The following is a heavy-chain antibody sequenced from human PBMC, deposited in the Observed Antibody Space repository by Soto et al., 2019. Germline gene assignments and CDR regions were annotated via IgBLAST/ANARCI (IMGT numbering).Heavy chain of an antibody. V-gene: IGHV4-4*07. CDR2: AFSSGST. CDR1: GGAISSYY. D-gene: IGHD3-3*02. J-gene: IGHJ6*02. Sequence: SETLSLTCSVPGGAISSYYWSWVRQPAGKGLEWIGRAFSSGSTNYNASLKSRVTMSIDTSKNEVSLTLRSVTAADTAVYYCARVAFSYFGMDVWGPGTTVTVSS. CDR3: ARVAFSYFGMDV.